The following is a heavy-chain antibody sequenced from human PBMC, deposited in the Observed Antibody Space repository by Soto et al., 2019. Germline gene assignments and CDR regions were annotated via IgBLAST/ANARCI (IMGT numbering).Heavy chain of an antibody. CDR2: IYPSGMP. J-gene: IGHJ5*02. Sequence: ASETLSLTCTVSGGSISNAAYSWSWIRQPPGKGLEWIGYIYPSGMPFYNPSLRSRVTISIDRSNDQFSLNLKSVTAADTAVYYCARERGGYGLFDPWGQGTLVTVSS. V-gene: IGHV4-30-2*01. CDR1: GGSISNAAYS. D-gene: IGHD5-18*01. CDR3: ARERGGYGLFDP.